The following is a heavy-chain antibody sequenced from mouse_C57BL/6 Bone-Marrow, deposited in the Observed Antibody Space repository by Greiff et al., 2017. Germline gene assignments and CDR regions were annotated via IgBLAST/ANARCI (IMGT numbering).Heavy chain of an antibody. CDR1: GFTFSDYG. CDR2: ISSGSSTI. CDR3: ASYGNLMDY. Sequence: EVKVIESGGGLVKPGGSLKLSCAASGFTFSDYGMHWVRQAPEKGLEWVAYISSGSSTIYYADTVKGRFTISRDNAKNTLFLQMTSLRSEDTAMYYCASYGNLMDYWGQGTSVTVSS. J-gene: IGHJ4*01. D-gene: IGHD2-1*01. V-gene: IGHV5-17*01.